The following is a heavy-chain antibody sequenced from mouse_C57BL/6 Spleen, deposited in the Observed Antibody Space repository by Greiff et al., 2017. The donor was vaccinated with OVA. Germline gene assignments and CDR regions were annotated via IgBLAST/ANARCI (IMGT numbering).Heavy chain of an antibody. CDR3: ARGGYDGRYAMDY. V-gene: IGHV1-61*01. J-gene: IGHJ4*01. CDR1: GYTFTSYW. CDR2: IYPSDSET. D-gene: IGHD2-2*01. Sequence: QVQLQQPGAELVRPGSSVKLSCKASGYTFTSYWMDWVKQRPGQGLEWIGNIYPSDSETHYNQKFKDKATLTVDKSSSTAYMQLSSLTSEDSAVYYCARGGYDGRYAMDYWGQGTSVTVSS.